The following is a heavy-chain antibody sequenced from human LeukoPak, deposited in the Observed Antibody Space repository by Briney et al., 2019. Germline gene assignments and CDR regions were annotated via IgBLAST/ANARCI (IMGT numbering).Heavy chain of an antibody. J-gene: IGHJ5*02. CDR3: ARHIGPGYNSGWYWFDP. CDR2: INPNSGGT. D-gene: IGHD6-19*01. Sequence: ASVKVSCKASGYTFTGYYMHWVRQAPGQGLEWMGWINPNSGGTNYAQKFQGRVTMTRDTSISTAYMELSRLRSDDTAVYYCARHIGPGYNSGWYWFDPWGQGTLVTVSS. V-gene: IGHV1-2*02. CDR1: GYTFTGYY.